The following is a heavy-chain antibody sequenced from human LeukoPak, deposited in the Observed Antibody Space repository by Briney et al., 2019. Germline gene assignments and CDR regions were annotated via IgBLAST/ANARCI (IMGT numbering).Heavy chain of an antibody. Sequence: GESLKISCKGSGYSFTSYWLGWVRQVPGKGLEWMGIIYPGDSDTRYSPSFQGQVTISADKSISTAYLQWSSLKASDTAMYYCAVSGGRIAAAGRTYGMDVWGQGTTVTVSS. CDR3: AVSGGRIAAAGRTYGMDV. CDR2: IYPGDSDT. J-gene: IGHJ6*02. CDR1: GYSFTSYW. D-gene: IGHD6-13*01. V-gene: IGHV5-51*01.